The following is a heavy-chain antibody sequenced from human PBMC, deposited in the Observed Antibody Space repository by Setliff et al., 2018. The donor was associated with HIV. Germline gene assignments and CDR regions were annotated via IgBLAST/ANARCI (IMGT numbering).Heavy chain of an antibody. D-gene: IGHD3-9*01. CDR2: IYNNGRT. Sequence: PSETLSLTCSVSGGSISSHYWSWIRQSPGKGLEWIGYIYNNGRTNYNPSLKSRVTISVDTSKNQFSLKLSSVTAADTAVYYCARGHYYDIVTGYFGYMDVWGEGTAVTVSS. V-gene: IGHV4-59*11. J-gene: IGHJ6*03. CDR3: ARGHYYDIVTGYFGYMDV. CDR1: GGSISSHY.